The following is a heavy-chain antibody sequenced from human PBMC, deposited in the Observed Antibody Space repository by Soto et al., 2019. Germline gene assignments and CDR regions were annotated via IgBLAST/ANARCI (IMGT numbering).Heavy chain of an antibody. CDR3: VRGGYYFDY. Sequence: QSGGSLRLSCAACGFTFSSYGISWVRQAPWKGLEWVANIKQDGSEKYYVDSVKGRFTTSRDNAKNSLYLQMNSLRAEDTAVYYCVRGGYYFDYVVQGTLVNVS. CDR1: GFTFSSYG. V-gene: IGHV3-7*03. CDR2: IKQDGSEK. J-gene: IGHJ4*02.